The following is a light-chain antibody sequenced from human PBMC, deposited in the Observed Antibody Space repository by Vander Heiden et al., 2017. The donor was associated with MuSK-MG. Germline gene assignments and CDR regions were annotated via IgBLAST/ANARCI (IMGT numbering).Light chain of an antibody. J-gene: IGKJ1*01. CDR1: QSVTSK. CDR3: QQDNSWPRT. V-gene: IGKV3-15*01. CDR2: GAS. Sequence: EIVMTQSPATLSVSPGERVTLSCRASQSVTSKLAWYQQKPGQAPRLFIYGASTRAAGIPARFSGSGSGTEFTLTISSLQSEDFAVYYCQQDNSWPRTFGQGTKVEIK.